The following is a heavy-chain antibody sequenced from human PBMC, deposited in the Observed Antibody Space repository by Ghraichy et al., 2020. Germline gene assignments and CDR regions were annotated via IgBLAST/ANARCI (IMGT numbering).Heavy chain of an antibody. V-gene: IGHV3-7*01. CDR1: GFMFSSYW. Sequence: GSLRLSCAASGFMFSSYWVTWVRQAPGKGLEWVSNVKPDGGAKNYVGSVKGRFTISRDTDKKSLYLQMNSLRAEDTAVYYCAKCSGTTWNDALDVWGEERMVTVSS. J-gene: IGHJ3*01. CDR3: AKCSGTTWNDALDV. CDR2: VKPDGGAK. D-gene: IGHD6-19*01.